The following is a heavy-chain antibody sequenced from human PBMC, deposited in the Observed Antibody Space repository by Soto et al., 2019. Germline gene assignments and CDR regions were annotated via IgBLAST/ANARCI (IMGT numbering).Heavy chain of an antibody. CDR2: IKSKAAGETT. J-gene: IGHJ5*02. CDR1: GFTFTSAW. V-gene: IGHV3-15*07. D-gene: IGHD3-10*01. CDR3: SSLYRTDP. Sequence: VQLVESGGGLVKPGGSLRLSCAASGFTFTSAWMNWVRQAPGKGLEWVGRIKSKAAGETTDYAAPVKGRFTISRDDSKDTLYLEMNSLQIEDTAMYYCSSLYRTDPWGQGTLVTVSS.